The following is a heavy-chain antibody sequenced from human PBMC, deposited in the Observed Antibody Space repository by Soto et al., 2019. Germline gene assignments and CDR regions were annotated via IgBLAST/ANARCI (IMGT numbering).Heavy chain of an antibody. Sequence: QVQLVESGGGVVQPGRSLRLSCAASGFTFSGYGMHWVRQAPGKGLEWVALISYDGSNNYFGDSVKGRFTISRDNSKNTLYLQMNSLRVEDTAVYYCAKDGNWNYPHLPDYWGQGTLVTVCS. J-gene: IGHJ4*02. CDR3: AKDGNWNYPHLPDY. V-gene: IGHV3-30*18. D-gene: IGHD1-7*01. CDR2: ISYDGSNN. CDR1: GFTFSGYG.